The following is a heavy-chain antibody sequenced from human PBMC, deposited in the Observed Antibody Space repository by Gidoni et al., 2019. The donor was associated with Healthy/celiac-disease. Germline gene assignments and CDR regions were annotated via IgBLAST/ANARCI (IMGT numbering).Heavy chain of an antibody. CDR1: GFTFSSYS. CDR2: ISSSSSYI. J-gene: IGHJ4*02. D-gene: IGHD2-15*01. CDR3: ARAPIVAGPLPGYYFDY. V-gene: IGHV3-21*01. Sequence: EVQLVESGGGLVKPGGSLRLSCAASGFTFSSYSMNWVRQAPGKGLECVSSISSSSSYIYYADSVKGRFTISRDNAKNSLYLQMNSLRAEDTAVYYCARAPIVAGPLPGYYFDYWGQGTLVTVSS.